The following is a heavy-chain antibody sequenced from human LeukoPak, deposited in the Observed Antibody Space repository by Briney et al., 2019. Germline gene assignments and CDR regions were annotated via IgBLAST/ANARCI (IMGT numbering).Heavy chain of an antibody. CDR2: IWYDGSNK. Sequence: GGSLRLSCAASGFTFSSYGMHWVRQAPGKGLEWVAVIWYDGSNKYYAHSVKGLFTISRDNSQKPLYLQMNSLRAEDKAVYYRAREYDFWGNNWFDPWGQGTLVTVSS. D-gene: IGHD3-16*01. CDR1: GFTFSSYG. J-gene: IGHJ5*02. V-gene: IGHV3-33*01. CDR3: AREYDFWGNNWFDP.